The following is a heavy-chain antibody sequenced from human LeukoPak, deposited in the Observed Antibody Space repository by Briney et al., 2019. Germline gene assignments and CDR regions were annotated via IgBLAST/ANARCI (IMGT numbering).Heavy chain of an antibody. Sequence: ASVNVSCKASGYTFTGYYMHWVRQAPGQGLEWMGWINPNSGGTNYAQKFQGRVTMTRDTSISTAYMELSRLRSDDTAVYYCARGQKYCSSTSCYNYMDLWGKRTTVTVSS. V-gene: IGHV1-2*02. CDR2: INPNSGGT. CDR3: ARGQKYCSSTSCYNYMDL. CDR1: GYTFTGYY. J-gene: IGHJ6*03. D-gene: IGHD2-2*02.